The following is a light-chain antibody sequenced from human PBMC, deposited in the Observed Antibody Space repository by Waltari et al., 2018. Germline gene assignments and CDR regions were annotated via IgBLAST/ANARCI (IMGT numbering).Light chain of an antibody. CDR2: DVS. CDR1: TTDVDDYEY. J-gene: IGLJ2*01. CDR3: ESYTSNNTVI. V-gene: IGLV2-14*03. Sequence: QSALTQPASVSGSPGQSITISCTGTTTDVDDYEYVSWYQQHPGKAPKLMIYDVSKRPSGVSNRFSGSKSGNTASLTISGLHAEDEADYYCESYTSNNTVIFGGGTKLTVL.